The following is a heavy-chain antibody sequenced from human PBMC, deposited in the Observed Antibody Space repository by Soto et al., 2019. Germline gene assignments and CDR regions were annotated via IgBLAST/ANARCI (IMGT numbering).Heavy chain of an antibody. CDR2: IYYSGST. CDR1: GGSISSYY. D-gene: IGHD3-10*01. CDR3: ARRGGSGSYQLRDGYYYSYMDV. J-gene: IGHJ6*03. V-gene: IGHV4-59*08. Sequence: QVQLQESGPGLVKPSETLSLTCTVSGGSISSYYWSWIRQPPGKGLEWIGYIYYSGSTNYNPSLKRRVTISVATSKNQFSLKRSSVAAADTAVYYCARRGGSGSYQLRDGYYYSYMDVWGKWTTVTVSS.